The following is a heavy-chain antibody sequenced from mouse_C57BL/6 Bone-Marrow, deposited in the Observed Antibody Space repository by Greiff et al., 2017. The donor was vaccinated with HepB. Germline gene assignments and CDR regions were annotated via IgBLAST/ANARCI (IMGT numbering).Heavy chain of an antibody. CDR2: INPGSGGT. D-gene: IGHD1-1*01. V-gene: IGHV1-54*01. CDR3: ARDRWVWDYYGSSSWFAY. CDR1: GYAFTNYL. J-gene: IGHJ3*01. Sequence: QVQLQQSGAELVRPGTSVKVSCKASGYAFTNYLIEWVKQRPGQGLEWIGVINPGSGGTNYNEKFKGKATLTADKSSSTAYMQLSSLTSEDSAVYFWARDRWVWDYYGSSSWFAYWGQGTLVTVSA.